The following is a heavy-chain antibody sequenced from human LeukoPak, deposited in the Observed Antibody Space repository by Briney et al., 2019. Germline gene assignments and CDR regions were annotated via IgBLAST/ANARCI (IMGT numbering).Heavy chain of an antibody. CDR3: ARDRDNDFWSGYLGDDAFDI. V-gene: IGHV3-21*01. CDR2: ITSSSSYI. Sequence: PGGSLRLSCAASGFTFSSYGMNWVRQAPGKGLEWVSSITSSSSYIYYADSVKGRFTISRDNAKNSLYLQMNSLRAEDTAVYYCARDRDNDFWSGYLGDDAFDIWGQGTMVTVSS. D-gene: IGHD3-3*01. J-gene: IGHJ3*02. CDR1: GFTFSSYG.